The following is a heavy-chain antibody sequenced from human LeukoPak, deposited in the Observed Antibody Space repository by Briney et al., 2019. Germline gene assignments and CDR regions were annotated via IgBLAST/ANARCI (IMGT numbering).Heavy chain of an antibody. CDR3: ARDLESIAAAGAIVDY. CDR1: GYTFTSYG. CDR2: ISAYNGNT. Sequence: ASVKVSCKASGYTFTSYGISGVRQAPGQGLEGMGWISAYNGNTNYAQKLQGRVTMTTDTSTSTAYMELRSLRSDDTAVYYCARDLESIAAAGAIVDYWGQGTLVTVSS. J-gene: IGHJ4*02. D-gene: IGHD6-13*01. V-gene: IGHV1-18*01.